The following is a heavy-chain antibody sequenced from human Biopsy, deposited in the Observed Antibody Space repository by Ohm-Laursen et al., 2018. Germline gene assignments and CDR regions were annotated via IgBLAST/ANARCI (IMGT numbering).Heavy chain of an antibody. D-gene: IGHD4-11*01. CDR2: MSNSGST. CDR1: RGSISSYY. CDR3: ARDSGILNYGNFKYYHYYGMDV. Sequence: GTLSLTCTVSRGSISSYYWSWIRQPPGKGLEWIGYMSNSGSTNYNPPLKSRVFMSVDTSRSQFSLKLSSVTAADTAVYYCARDSGILNYGNFKYYHYYGMDVWGQGTKVTVSS. J-gene: IGHJ6*02. V-gene: IGHV4-59*01.